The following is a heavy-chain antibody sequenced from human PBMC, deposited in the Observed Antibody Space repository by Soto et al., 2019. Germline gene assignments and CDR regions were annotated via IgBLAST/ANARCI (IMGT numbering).Heavy chain of an antibody. Sequence: EVQLVESGGGLVQPGRSLRLSCAASGFTFDDYAMHWVWQVPGKGLEWVSGISWNSASLVYADSVRGRFTVSRDNARNSLSLQMNSLRAEDTAVYYCAKDVEVGATVFHFGMDVWGQGTTVTVSS. CDR1: GFTFDDYA. CDR2: ISWNSASL. D-gene: IGHD1-26*01. V-gene: IGHV3-9*01. J-gene: IGHJ6*02. CDR3: AKDVEVGATVFHFGMDV.